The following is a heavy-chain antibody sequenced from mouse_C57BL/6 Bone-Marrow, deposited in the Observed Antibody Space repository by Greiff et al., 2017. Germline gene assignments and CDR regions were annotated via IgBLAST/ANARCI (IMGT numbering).Heavy chain of an antibody. CDR2: ISNKANGYPT. Sequence: EVMLVESGGGLVQPGASLSLSCAASGFTFTAYSMSWVRQPPGKALEWLGFISNKANGYPTEYSASVKGRFTISRDNSQSILYLQMNALRAEDSATYYCARRGNSYYWAFDVWGTGTPVTVSS. V-gene: IGHV7-3*01. CDR3: ARRGNSYYWAFDV. J-gene: IGHJ1*03. D-gene: IGHD1-1*01. CDR1: GFTFTAYS.